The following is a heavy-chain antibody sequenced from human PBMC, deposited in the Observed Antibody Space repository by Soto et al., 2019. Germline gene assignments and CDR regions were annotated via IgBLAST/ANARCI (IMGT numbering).Heavy chain of an antibody. V-gene: IGHV4-59*01. J-gene: IGHJ5*02. CDR3: ARDLYSSSWYEENWFDP. CDR1: GGSISSYH. CDR2: IYYSGST. Sequence: PSETLSLTCSVSGGSISSYHWSWIRQPPGKGLEWIGYIYYSGSTNYNPSLKSRVTISVDTSKNQFSLKLSSVTAADTAVYYCARDLYSSSWYEENWFDPWGQGTLVTVSS. D-gene: IGHD6-13*01.